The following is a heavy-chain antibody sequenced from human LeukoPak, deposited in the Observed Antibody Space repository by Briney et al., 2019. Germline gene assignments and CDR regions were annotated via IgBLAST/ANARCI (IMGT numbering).Heavy chain of an antibody. Sequence: GASVKVSCKASGYTFTGYYMHWVRQAPGQGLEWMGWINPNSGSTNYAQKFQGWVTMTRDTSISTAYMELSRLRSDDTAVYYCARSSVLGDYYDSSGYYVGYDYWGQGTLVTVSS. CDR2: INPNSGST. D-gene: IGHD3-22*01. CDR3: ARSSVLGDYYDSSGYYVGYDY. J-gene: IGHJ4*02. CDR1: GYTFTGYY. V-gene: IGHV1-2*04.